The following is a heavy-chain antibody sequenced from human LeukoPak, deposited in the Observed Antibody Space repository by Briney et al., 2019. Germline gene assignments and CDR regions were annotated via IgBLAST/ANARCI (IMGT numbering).Heavy chain of an antibody. D-gene: IGHD6-13*01. CDR3: AKDGYSSSWYRSYYYYGMDV. J-gene: IGHJ6*02. V-gene: IGHV3-30*18. CDR2: ISYDGSNK. CDR1: GFTLSSYG. Sequence: GGSLRLSCAASGFTLSSYGMHWVRQAPGKGLEWVAVISYDGSNKYYADSVKGRFTISRDNCKNTLYLQMNSLRAEDTAVYYCAKDGYSSSWYRSYYYYGMDVWGQGTTVTVSS.